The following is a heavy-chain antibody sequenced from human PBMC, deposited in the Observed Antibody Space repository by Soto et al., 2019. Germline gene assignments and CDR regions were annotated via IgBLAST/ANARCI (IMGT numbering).Heavy chain of an antibody. D-gene: IGHD6-6*01. J-gene: IGHJ6*02. CDR2: TYYRSKWYN. CDR1: GDSVSSNSAA. V-gene: IGHV6-1*01. CDR3: AREEYSSSLWGGYYYGMDV. Sequence: SQTLSLTCAISGDSVSSNSAAWNWIRQSPSRGLEWLGRTYYRSKWYNDYAVSVKSRITINPDTSKNQFSLRLNSVTPEDTAVYYCAREEYSSSLWGGYYYGMDVWGQGTTVTVSS.